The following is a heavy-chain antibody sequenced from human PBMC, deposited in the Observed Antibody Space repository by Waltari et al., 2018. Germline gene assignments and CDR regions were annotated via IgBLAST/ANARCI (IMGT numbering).Heavy chain of an antibody. V-gene: IGHV3-53*01. D-gene: IGHD3-16*01. J-gene: IGHJ6*02. CDR1: GFTVSSNY. Sequence: EVQLVESGGGLIQPGGSLRLSCAASGFTVSSNYMSWVRQAPGKGLEWFSVIYSGGSTYYADSVKGRFTISRDNSKNTLYLQMNSLRAEDTAVYYCARALWGYYYYGMDVWGQGTTVTVSS. CDR3: ARALWGYYYYGMDV. CDR2: IYSGGST.